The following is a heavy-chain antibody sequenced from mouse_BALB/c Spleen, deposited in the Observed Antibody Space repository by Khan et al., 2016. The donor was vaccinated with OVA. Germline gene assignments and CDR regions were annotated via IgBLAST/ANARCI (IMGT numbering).Heavy chain of an antibody. D-gene: IGHD2-9*01. CDR3: ARAYYGYDGYYAMDY. CDR2: IWGGGGT. Sequence: QMQLEESGPGLVAPSQSLSITCTVSGFSLSRYNLHWVRQPPGKGLEWLGMIWGGGGTDYNSTLKSRLNICKYNSKSQVLLKMNSLQTDDTAMYYCARAYYGYDGYYAMDYWGQGTSVTVSS. CDR1: GFSLSRYN. V-gene: IGHV2-6-4*01. J-gene: IGHJ4*01.